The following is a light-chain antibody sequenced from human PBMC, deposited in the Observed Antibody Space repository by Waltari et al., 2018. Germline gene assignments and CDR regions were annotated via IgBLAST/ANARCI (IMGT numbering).Light chain of an antibody. V-gene: IGKV3-15*01. Sequence: DIVMTPSLATLSVSPGERATPSCRASQSVSSNLAWYQQTPGQAPRIPIYGSFTRATGIPARLSGSGSGTEFTLTISSLQSEDFAVYYCQQYNNWPRGFTFGPGTKVDIK. J-gene: IGKJ3*01. CDR2: GSF. CDR3: QQYNNWPRGFT. CDR1: QSVSSN.